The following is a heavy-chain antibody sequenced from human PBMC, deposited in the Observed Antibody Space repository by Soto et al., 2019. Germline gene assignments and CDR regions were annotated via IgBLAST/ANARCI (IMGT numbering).Heavy chain of an antibody. CDR2: IYYSGST. V-gene: IGHV4-31*03. Sequence: SETLSLTYTVSGGSISSGGYYWSWIRQHPGKGLEWIGYIYYSGSTYYNPSLKSRVTISVDTSKNQFSLKLSSVTAADTAVYYCARSLRGRFDPWGQGTLVTVSS. J-gene: IGHJ5*02. CDR3: ARSLRGRFDP. D-gene: IGHD3-16*01. CDR1: GGSISSGGYY.